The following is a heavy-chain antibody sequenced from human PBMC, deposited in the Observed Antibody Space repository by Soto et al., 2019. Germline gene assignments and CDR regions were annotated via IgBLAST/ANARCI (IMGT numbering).Heavy chain of an antibody. Sequence: EVQLLESGGGLVQPGGSLRLSCAASGFTFSSYAMSWVRQAPGKGLEWVSAISGSGGSTYYADSVKGRFTISRDNSKNTRYLQMNSLRAEDTAVYYCAKNRAYCSGGSCYSYYYYGMDVWGQGTTVTVSS. J-gene: IGHJ6*02. D-gene: IGHD2-15*01. V-gene: IGHV3-23*01. CDR1: GFTFSSYA. CDR3: AKNRAYCSGGSCYSYYYYGMDV. CDR2: ISGSGGST.